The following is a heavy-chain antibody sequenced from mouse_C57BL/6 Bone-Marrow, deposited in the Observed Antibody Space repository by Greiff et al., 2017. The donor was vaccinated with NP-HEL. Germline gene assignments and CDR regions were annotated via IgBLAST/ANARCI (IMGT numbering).Heavy chain of an antibody. D-gene: IGHD1-1*01. V-gene: IGHV1-4*01. CDR3: ARGITTVVATGYFDV. Sequence: VQLQQSGAELARPGASVKMSCKASGYTFTSYTMHWVKQRPGQGLEWIGYINPSSGYTKYNQKFKDKATLTADKSSSTAYMQLSSLTSEDSAVYYCARGITTVVATGYFDVWGTGTTVTVSS. J-gene: IGHJ1*03. CDR2: INPSSGYT. CDR1: GYTFTSYT.